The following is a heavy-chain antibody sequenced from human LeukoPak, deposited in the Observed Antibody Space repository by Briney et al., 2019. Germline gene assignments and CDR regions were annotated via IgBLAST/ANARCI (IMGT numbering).Heavy chain of an antibody. D-gene: IGHD2-21*02. CDR1: GFTFSSYT. J-gene: IGHJ4*01. Sequence: PGGSLTLCCAVSGFTFSSYTMNWVRQAPGKGLEWVSSIAGSSGYISYADSVKGRFTISRDNAKKSLYLQMTSLTAEDTAVYYCARDRGAYCGGDCYLGFDYWGRGTLVTVSS. CDR2: IAGSSGYI. V-gene: IGHV3-21*01. CDR3: ARDRGAYCGGDCYLGFDY.